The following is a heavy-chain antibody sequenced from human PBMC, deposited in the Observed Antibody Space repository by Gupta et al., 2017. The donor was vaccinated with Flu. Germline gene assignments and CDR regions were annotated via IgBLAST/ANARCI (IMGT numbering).Heavy chain of an antibody. Sequence: QVTLKESGPALVKPTQTLTLTCTFSGFSLSSSGMRVSWIRQPPGKALEWLARIDWDDDKFYSTSLKTRLTISKDTSKNQVVLTMTNMEPVDTGTYYCARNRGGYDFDYWGQGTLVTVS. CDR2: IDWDDDK. D-gene: IGHD3-22*01. CDR1: GFSLSSSGMR. J-gene: IGHJ4*02. V-gene: IGHV2-70*04. CDR3: ARNRGGYDFDY.